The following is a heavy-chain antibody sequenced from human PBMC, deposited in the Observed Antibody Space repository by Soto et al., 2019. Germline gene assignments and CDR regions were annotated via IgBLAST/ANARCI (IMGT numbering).Heavy chain of an antibody. CDR2: IYYAGSA. D-gene: IGHD2-15*01. Sequence: QVQLQESGPGLVKPSETLSLTCTVSGGSITDSYWSWIRQPPGKGLEWIGYIYYAGSASYNPSLMIRSTISSNSSKYLFPLHLNSVAAAVTAGYCLARGTRRSGFTPSYMVVLGKGTAVTVS. J-gene: IGHJ6*03. CDR1: GGSITDSY. V-gene: IGHV4-59*01. CDR3: ARGTRRSGFTPSYMVV.